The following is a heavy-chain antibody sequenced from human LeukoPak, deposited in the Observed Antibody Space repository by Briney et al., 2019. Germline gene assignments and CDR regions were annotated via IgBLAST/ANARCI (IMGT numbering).Heavy chain of an antibody. J-gene: IGHJ4*02. D-gene: IGHD6-13*01. CDR1: GYTFTSYN. Sequence: ASVKVSCKASGYTFTSYNMQWVRQAPGQGLEWMGIIDPSGGSTSYAQKFQGRVTMTRDTSTSTVYMDLSSLRSEDTAVYYCARDNTAAGPFDYWGQGTLVTVSS. V-gene: IGHV1-46*01. CDR2: IDPSGGST. CDR3: ARDNTAAGPFDY.